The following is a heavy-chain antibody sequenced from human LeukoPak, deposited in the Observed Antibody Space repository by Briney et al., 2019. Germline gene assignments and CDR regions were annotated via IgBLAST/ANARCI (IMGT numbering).Heavy chain of an antibody. D-gene: IGHD3-10*01. CDR3: ARVDGSGTGAFDI. J-gene: IGHJ3*02. Sequence: PGGSLRLSCAASGFTVSSNYMSWVRQAPGKGLEWVSVIYSGGSTYYADSVKGRFTISRDNSKNTLYLQMNSLRAEDTAVYYCARVDGSGTGAFDIWGQGTMVTVSS. V-gene: IGHV3-66*01. CDR2: IYSGGST. CDR1: GFTVSSNY.